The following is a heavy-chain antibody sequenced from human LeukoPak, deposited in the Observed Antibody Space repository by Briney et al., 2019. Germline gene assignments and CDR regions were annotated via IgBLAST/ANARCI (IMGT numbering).Heavy chain of an antibody. V-gene: IGHV4-4*02. D-gene: IGHD6-19*01. J-gene: IGHJ4*02. CDR1: GGSITSSDW. Sequence: SGTLSLTCAVSGGSITSSDWWSWVRQPPGKGLEWIGEIYHSGSTNYNPSLKSRVTISVDASKDQFSLKLRSVTAADTAVYYCARLGRQWLVRPHYFDYWGQGTLVTVSS. CDR2: IYHSGST. CDR3: ARLGRQWLVRPHYFDY.